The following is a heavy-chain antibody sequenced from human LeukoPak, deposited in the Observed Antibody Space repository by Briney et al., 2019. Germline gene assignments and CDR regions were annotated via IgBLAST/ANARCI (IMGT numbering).Heavy chain of an antibody. Sequence: SETLSLTCTVSSYSISSGYYWGWIRQPPGKGLEWIGSIYHSGSTYYNPSLKSRVTISVDTSKNQFSLKLSSVTAADTAVYYCARGRGITMVRGVTLFDYWGQGTLVTVSS. CDR3: ARGRGITMVRGVTLFDY. D-gene: IGHD3-10*01. J-gene: IGHJ4*02. CDR1: SYSISSGYY. V-gene: IGHV4-38-2*02. CDR2: IYHSGST.